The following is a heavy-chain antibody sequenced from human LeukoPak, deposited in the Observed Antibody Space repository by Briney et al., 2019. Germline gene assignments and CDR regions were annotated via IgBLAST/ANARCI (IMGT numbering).Heavy chain of an antibody. CDR3: ARHPNGHRGYSYGYLGY. J-gene: IGHJ4*02. D-gene: IGHD5-18*01. Sequence: HGESLKISCKGSGYSFTNYWIGWVRQMPGKGLEWMGIIYPGDSDTRYSPSFQGQVTISADKSISTAYLQWSSLRASDTAMYYCARHPNGHRGYSYGYLGYWGQGTLVTVSS. V-gene: IGHV5-51*01. CDR1: GYSFTNYW. CDR2: IYPGDSDT.